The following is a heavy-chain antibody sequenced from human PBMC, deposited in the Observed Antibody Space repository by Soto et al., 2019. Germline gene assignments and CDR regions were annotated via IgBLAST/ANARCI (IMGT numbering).Heavy chain of an antibody. CDR3: ARYRYGYSYFDY. CDR2: IIPIFGTA. V-gene: IGHV1-69*12. J-gene: IGHJ4*02. D-gene: IGHD5-18*01. Sequence: QVQLVQSGAEVKKPGSSVKVSCKSSGGTFSSYAISWVRQAPGLGLEWMGGIIPIFGTANYAQKFQGRVTLTADESTSTASMELSSLRSEDTAVYYCARYRYGYSYFDYWGQGNLVTVSS. CDR1: GGTFSSYA.